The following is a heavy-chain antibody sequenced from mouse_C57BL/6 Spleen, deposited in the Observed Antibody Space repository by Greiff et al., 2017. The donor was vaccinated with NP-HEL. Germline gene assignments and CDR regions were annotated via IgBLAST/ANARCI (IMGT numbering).Heavy chain of an antibody. V-gene: IGHV3-6*01. J-gene: IGHJ1*03. Sequence: EVHLVESGPGLVKPSQSLSLTCSVTGYSITSGYYWNWIRQFPGNKLEWMGYISYDGSNNYNPSLKNRISITRDTSKNQFFLKLNSVTTEDTATYYCARVTTVVATPLWYFDVWGTGTTVTVSS. CDR2: ISYDGSN. D-gene: IGHD1-1*01. CDR1: GYSITSGYY. CDR3: ARVTTVVATPLWYFDV.